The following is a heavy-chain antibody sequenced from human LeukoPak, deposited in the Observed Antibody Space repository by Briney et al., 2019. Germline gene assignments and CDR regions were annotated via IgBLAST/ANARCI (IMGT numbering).Heavy chain of an antibody. V-gene: IGHV3-21*01. CDR2: ISSSRSYI. CDR3: PRTVTTFWGYHMDV. CDR1: GFTFSSYS. Sequence: PGGSLRLSCAASGFTFSSYSMNWVRQAPGKGLEWVSFISSSRSYIYYADSVKGRFTISRDNAKNSLYLQMNSLRAEDTAVYYCPRTVTTFWGYHMDVWGKGTTVTISS. J-gene: IGHJ6*03. D-gene: IGHD1-7*01.